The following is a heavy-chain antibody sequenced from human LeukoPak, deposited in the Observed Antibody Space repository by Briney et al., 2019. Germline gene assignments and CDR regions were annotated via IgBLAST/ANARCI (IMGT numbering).Heavy chain of an antibody. CDR3: ARDGSDYGSGTYHPAY. CDR1: GYTFTSYG. V-gene: IGHV1-18*01. Sequence: GASVKVSCKASGYTFTSYGISWVRQAPGQGLEWMGWISAYNGNTNYAQKLQGRVTVTTDTSTSTAYMELSSLRSEDTAVYYCARDGSDYGSGTYHPAYWGQGTLVTVSS. CDR2: ISAYNGNT. D-gene: IGHD3-10*01. J-gene: IGHJ4*02.